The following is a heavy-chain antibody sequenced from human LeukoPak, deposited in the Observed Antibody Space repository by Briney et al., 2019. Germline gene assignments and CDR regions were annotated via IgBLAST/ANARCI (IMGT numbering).Heavy chain of an antibody. CDR3: ARGERGDGYNWRDY. V-gene: IGHV1-2*02. CDR2: INPNSGGS. CDR1: GYTFTGYY. Sequence: ASVKVSCKTSGYTFTGYYMHWVRQAPGQGLEWMGWINPNSGGSNYAQKFQGRVTMTRDTSISTTYMELNRLTSDGTAVYYCARGERGDGYNWRDYWGQGTLVTVSS. D-gene: IGHD5-24*01. J-gene: IGHJ4*02.